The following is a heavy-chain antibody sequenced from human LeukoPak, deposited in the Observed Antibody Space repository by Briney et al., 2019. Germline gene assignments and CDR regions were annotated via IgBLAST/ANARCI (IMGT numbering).Heavy chain of an antibody. V-gene: IGHV4-4*07. J-gene: IGHJ5*02. Sequence: SETLSLTCTVSGGSISSYYWSWIRQPAGKGLEWIGRIYTSGSTNYNPSLKSRVTISVDTSKNQFSLKLSSVTAADTAVYYCARGEEAAAGLPNWFDPWGQGTLVTVSS. CDR3: ARGEEAAAGLPNWFDP. CDR2: IYTSGST. CDR1: GGSISSYY. D-gene: IGHD6-13*01.